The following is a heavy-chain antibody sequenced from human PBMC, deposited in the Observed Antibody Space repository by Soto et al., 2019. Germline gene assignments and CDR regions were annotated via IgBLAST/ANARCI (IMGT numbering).Heavy chain of an antibody. Sequence: QVQLVQSGAEVKKPGASVKVSCKASGSTFTSYGLSWVLQAPGQGLEWMGWISAYNGNTTSAQKRQGSVTMTTDTSTGTADLELMSLRSDDTAVYYCARGQLALLAPWGQGTLVTVSS. J-gene: IGHJ5*02. CDR2: ISAYNGNT. CDR3: ARGQLALLAP. CDR1: GSTFTSYG. V-gene: IGHV1-18*04.